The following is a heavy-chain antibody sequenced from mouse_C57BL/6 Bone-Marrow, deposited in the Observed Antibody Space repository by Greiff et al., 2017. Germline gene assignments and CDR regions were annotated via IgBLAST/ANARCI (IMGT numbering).Heavy chain of an antibody. CDR2: ISSGGDYI. D-gene: IGHD2-10*01. CDR3: TSEGLLYYAMDY. J-gene: IGHJ4*01. V-gene: IGHV5-9-1*02. CDR1: GFTFSSYA. Sequence: EVQVVESGEGLVKPGGSLKLSCAASGFTFSSYAMSWVRQTPEKRLEWVAYISSGGDYIYYADTVKGRFTISRDNARNTLDLQMSSLKSEDTAMYYCTSEGLLYYAMDYWGQGTSVTVSS.